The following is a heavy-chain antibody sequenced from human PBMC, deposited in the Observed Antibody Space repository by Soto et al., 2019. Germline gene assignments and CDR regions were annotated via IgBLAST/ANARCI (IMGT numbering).Heavy chain of an antibody. V-gene: IGHV3-23*01. Sequence: EVQLLESGGGLVQPGGSLRLSCAASGFTFSSYAMSWVHQAPGKGLEWVSAISGSGGSTYYADSVKGRFTISRDNSKNTLYLQMNSLRTEDTAVYYCAKDRTLMTTVTTYFDYWCQGTRVTVSS. CDR2: ISGSGGST. J-gene: IGHJ4*02. D-gene: IGHD4-17*01. CDR3: AKDRTLMTTVTTYFDY. CDR1: GFTFSSYA.